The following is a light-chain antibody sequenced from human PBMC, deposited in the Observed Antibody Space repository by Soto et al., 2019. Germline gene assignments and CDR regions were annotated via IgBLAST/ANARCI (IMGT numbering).Light chain of an antibody. J-gene: IGKJ4*01. CDR3: QQRSNWPRA. CDR1: QTVRNNY. CDR2: DAS. V-gene: IGKV3D-20*02. Sequence: EFVLTQSPGTLSLSPGERATLSCRASQTVRNNYLAWYQQKPGQAPRLLIFDASNRATGIPARFSGSGSGTDFTLTISSLEPEDFAVYYCQQRSNWPRAFGGGTKVDIK.